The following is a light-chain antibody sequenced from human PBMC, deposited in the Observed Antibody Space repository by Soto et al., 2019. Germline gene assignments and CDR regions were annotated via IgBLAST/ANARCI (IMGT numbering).Light chain of an antibody. CDR3: QQYNTYPWT. CDR2: KAS. Sequence: DIQMNQSPSTLSASVGARVTITCRASRSINHRLVGYQQNPGIAPILMIYKASSLQSGVPSRFSGSGSGTDFNFTISSLQPADFATYYCQQYNTYPWTFGHGTKVEI. CDR1: RSINHR. J-gene: IGKJ1*01. V-gene: IGKV1-5*03.